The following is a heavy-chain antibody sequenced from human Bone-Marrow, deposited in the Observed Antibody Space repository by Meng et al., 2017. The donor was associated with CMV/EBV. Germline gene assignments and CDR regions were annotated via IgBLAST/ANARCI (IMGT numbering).Heavy chain of an antibody. J-gene: IGHJ4*02. Sequence: GSLRLSCAASGFTVSSNYMSWIRQPPGKGLEWIGYIYYSGSTNYNPSLKSRVTISVDTSKNQFSLKLRSVTAADTAVYYCARFDYALYWGQGTLVTVSS. CDR2: IYYSGST. CDR1: GFTVSSNY. V-gene: IGHV4-59*02. CDR3: ARFDYALY. D-gene: IGHD4-17*01.